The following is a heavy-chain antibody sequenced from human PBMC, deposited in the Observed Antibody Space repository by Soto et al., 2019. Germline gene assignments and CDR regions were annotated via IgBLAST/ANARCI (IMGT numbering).Heavy chain of an antibody. Sequence: PGGSLRLSCAASGFTFSDYYMSWIRQAPGKGLEWVSYISSSGSTIYYADSVKGRFTISRDNAKNSLYLQMNSLRAEDTAVYYCAGQMGGYKGLRGRQGDYYYYYYMDVWGKGTTVTVSS. CDR3: AGQMGGYKGLRGRQGDYYYYYYMDV. CDR2: ISSSGSTI. V-gene: IGHV3-11*01. J-gene: IGHJ6*03. CDR1: GFTFSDYY. D-gene: IGHD1-20*01.